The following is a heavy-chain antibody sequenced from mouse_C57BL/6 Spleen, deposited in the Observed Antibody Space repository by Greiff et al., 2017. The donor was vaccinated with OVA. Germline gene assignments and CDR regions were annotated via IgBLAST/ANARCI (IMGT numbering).Heavy chain of an antibody. CDR3: AREGTTVDYAMDY. D-gene: IGHD1-1*01. V-gene: IGHV1-82*01. CDR2: IYPGDGDT. Sequence: LQESGPELVKPGASVKISCKASGYAFSSSWMNWVKQRPGKGLEWIGRIYPGDGDTNYNGKFKGKATLTADKSSSTAYMQLSSLTSEDSAVYFCAREGTTVDYAMDYWGQGTSVTVSS. J-gene: IGHJ4*01. CDR1: GYAFSSSW.